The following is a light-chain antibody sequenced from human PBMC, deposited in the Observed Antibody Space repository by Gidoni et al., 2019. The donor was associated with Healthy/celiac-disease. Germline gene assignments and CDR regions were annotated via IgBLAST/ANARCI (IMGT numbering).Light chain of an antibody. V-gene: IGLV3-19*01. J-gene: IGLJ3*02. CDR2: GKN. CDR1: SLRSSY. CDR3: NSRDSSGNHLDWV. Sequence: SSELTQDPAVSVALGQTVRITCQRDSLRSSYASWYQQKPGQAPVLVIYGKNNRPSGIPARFSGFSSGKKSSLNNTGGQGEEEADYDCNSRDSSGNHLDWVFGGGTKLTVL.